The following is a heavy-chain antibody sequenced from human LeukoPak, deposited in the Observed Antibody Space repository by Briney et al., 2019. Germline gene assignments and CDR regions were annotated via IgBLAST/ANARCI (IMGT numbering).Heavy chain of an antibody. CDR2: IYYSGST. CDR3: ARNYDYVWGSYRSPGYFDY. V-gene: IGHV4-59*01. CDR1: GGSISSYY. J-gene: IGHJ4*02. D-gene: IGHD3-16*02. Sequence: PSETLSLTCTVSGGSISSYYWSWIRQPPGKGLEWIGYIYYSGSTNYNPSLKSRVTISVDTSKNQFSLKLSSVTAADTAVYYCARNYDYVWGSYRSPGYFDYWGQGTLVTVSS.